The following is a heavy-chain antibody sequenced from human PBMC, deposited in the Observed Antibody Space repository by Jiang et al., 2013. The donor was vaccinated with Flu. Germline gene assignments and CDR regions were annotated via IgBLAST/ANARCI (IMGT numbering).Heavy chain of an antibody. CDR3: ASNGAYCGGDCYEDFDY. CDR1: GGTFSSYA. J-gene: IGHJ4*02. Sequence: GAEVKKPGSSVKVSCKASGGTFSSYAISWVRQAPGQGLEWMGGIIPIFGTANYAQKFQGRVTITADESTSTAYMELSSLRSEDTAVYYCASNGAYCGGDCYEDFDYWGQGTLVTVSS. D-gene: IGHD2-21*02. CDR2: IIPIFGTA. V-gene: IGHV1-69*01.